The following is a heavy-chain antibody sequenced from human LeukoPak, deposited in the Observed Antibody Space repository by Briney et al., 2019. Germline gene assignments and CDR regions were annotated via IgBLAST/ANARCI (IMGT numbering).Heavy chain of an antibody. Sequence: GGSLRLSCAASGFTFSNAWMSWVRQAPGKGLEWVGRIKSKTDGGTTDYAAPVKGRFTISRDDSKNTLYLQVNSLKTEDTAVYYCTTDLYYDSSGAWGQGTLVTVSS. J-gene: IGHJ5*02. V-gene: IGHV3-15*01. CDR2: IKSKTDGGTT. CDR1: GFTFSNAW. D-gene: IGHD3-22*01. CDR3: TTDLYYDSSGA.